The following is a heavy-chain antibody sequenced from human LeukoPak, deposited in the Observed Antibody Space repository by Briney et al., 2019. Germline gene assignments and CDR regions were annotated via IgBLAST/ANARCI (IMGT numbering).Heavy chain of an antibody. CDR3: ARDRSSNHDYYYYMDV. V-gene: IGHV1-46*01. CDR2: INPSGGST. D-gene: IGHD6-13*01. CDR1: GYTFTSYY. Sequence: ASVKVSCKASGYTFTSYYMHWVRQAPGQGLEWMGIINPSGGSTSYAQKFQGRVTMTRDTSISTAYMELSRLRSDDTAVYYCARDRSSNHDYYYYMDVWGKGTTVTVSS. J-gene: IGHJ6*03.